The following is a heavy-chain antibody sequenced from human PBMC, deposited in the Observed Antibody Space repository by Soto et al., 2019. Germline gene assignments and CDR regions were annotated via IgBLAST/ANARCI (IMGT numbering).Heavy chain of an antibody. D-gene: IGHD2-2*01. J-gene: IGHJ6*02. Sequence: ASVKVSCKASGYTFNGYYMHWVRQAPGQGLEWMGWINPNSGVTNYAQKFQGRVTMTRDTSISTAYMELSRLRSDDTAVYYCARDQYCSSTSCRNYYYYGMDVWGQGTTVTVSS. CDR3: ARDQYCSSTSCRNYYYYGMDV. CDR1: GYTFNGYY. CDR2: INPNSGVT. V-gene: IGHV1-2*02.